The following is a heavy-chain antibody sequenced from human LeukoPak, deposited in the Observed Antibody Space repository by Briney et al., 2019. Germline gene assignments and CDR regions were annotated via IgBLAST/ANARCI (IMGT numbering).Heavy chain of an antibody. CDR3: ASGASGSYDY. CDR2: INHSGST. J-gene: IGHJ4*02. D-gene: IGHD1-26*01. Sequence: RASETLSLTCTVSGGSISSGDYYWSWIRQPPGKGLEWIGEINHSGSTNYNPSLKSRVTISVDTSKNQFSLKLSSVTAADTAVYYCASGASGSYDYWGQGTLVTVSS. V-gene: IGHV4-39*07. CDR1: GGSISSGDYY.